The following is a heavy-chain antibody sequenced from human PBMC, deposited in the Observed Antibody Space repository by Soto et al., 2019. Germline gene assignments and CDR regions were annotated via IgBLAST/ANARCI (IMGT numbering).Heavy chain of an antibody. CDR1: GGSISSGGYY. Sequence: QVQLQESGPGLVKPSQTLSLTCTVSGGSISSGGYYWSWIRQHPGKGLEWIGYIYYSGSTYYNPSLKSRGTISVDTSKNPCSLKLSSVTAADTAVYYCARDSSSNWGNWFDPRGQGTLVTVSS. CDR3: ARDSSSNWGNWFDP. CDR2: IYYSGST. J-gene: IGHJ5*02. V-gene: IGHV4-31*03. D-gene: IGHD6-13*01.